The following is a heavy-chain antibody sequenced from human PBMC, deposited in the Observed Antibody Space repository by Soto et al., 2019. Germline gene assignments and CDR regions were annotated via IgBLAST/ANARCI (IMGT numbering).Heavy chain of an antibody. V-gene: IGHV3-73*02. CDR1: GFTFSGSA. CDR2: IRSKANNYAT. J-gene: IGHJ6*02. CDR3: TNPQVYYGMDV. Sequence: EVQLVESGGGLVQPGGFLKLSCAASGFTFSGSAVHWVRQASGKGLEWVGRIRSKANNYATAYAASVQGRFTIFRDDLTNTAYLQLNSLKTEDTAVYYCTNPQVYYGMDVWGQGTTVTVSS.